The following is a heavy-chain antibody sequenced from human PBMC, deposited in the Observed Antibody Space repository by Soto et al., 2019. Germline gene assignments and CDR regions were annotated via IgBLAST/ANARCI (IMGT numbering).Heavy chain of an antibody. CDR1: GFTFSSYG. Sequence: QVQLVESGGGVVQPGRSLRLSCAASGFTFSSYGMHWVRQAPGKGLEWVAVIWYDGSNKYYADTVKGRFTISRDNSKNTLYLQMNSLRAEDTAVYYCARGLAAVDYWGQGTLVTVSS. CDR3: ARGLAAVDY. V-gene: IGHV3-33*01. J-gene: IGHJ4*02. CDR2: IWYDGSNK. D-gene: IGHD6-13*01.